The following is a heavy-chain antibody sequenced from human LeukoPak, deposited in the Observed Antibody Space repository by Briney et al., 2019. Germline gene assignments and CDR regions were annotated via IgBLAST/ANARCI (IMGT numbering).Heavy chain of an antibody. Sequence: PSETLSLTCTVSGGSISSYYWSWIRQPPGKGLEWIAYIYYSGSTNYNPSLKSRVTISVDTSKNQFSLKLSSVTAADTAVYYCARVSSGWSTDYYFDYWGQGTLVTVSS. D-gene: IGHD6-19*01. CDR1: GGSISSYY. CDR2: IYYSGST. V-gene: IGHV4-59*01. J-gene: IGHJ4*02. CDR3: ARVSSGWSTDYYFDY.